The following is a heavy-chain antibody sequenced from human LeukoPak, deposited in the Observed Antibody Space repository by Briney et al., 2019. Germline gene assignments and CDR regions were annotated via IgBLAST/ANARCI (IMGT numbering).Heavy chain of an antibody. CDR2: INPHSGDT. CDR1: GYTFTGYY. CDR3: ATLRSIGFDY. V-gene: IGHV1-2*07. J-gene: IGHJ4*02. D-gene: IGHD1-26*01. Sequence: GASVNVSCKASGYTFTGYYMHWVGQAPGQGLEWMGWINPHSGDTNYAHKFQGRVTMTRDTSISTAFMELSSLRSDDTAVYFCATLRSIGFDYWGQGTLVTVSS.